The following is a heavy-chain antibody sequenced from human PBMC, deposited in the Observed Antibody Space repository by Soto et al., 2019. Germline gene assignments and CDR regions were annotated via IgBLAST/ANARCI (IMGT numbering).Heavy chain of an antibody. CDR3: ALRSMAVVPEY. CDR1: GDSISSYY. V-gene: IGHV4-59*01. CDR2: LYYGRSA. J-gene: IGHJ4*02. Sequence: QVQLQESAPGLVKPSETLSFTCAVSGDSISSYYCMWIRQPPGKGLESIDYLYYGRSANYNPSLKSRLTLSVDTSANQCALTLSAMTAADTAVYYCALRSMAVVPEYWGQGTLVTVSS. D-gene: IGHD3-22*01.